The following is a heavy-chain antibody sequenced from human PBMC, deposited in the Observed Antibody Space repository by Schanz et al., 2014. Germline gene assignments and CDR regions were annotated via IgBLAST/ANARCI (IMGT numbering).Heavy chain of an antibody. CDR1: GDSVNSNY. D-gene: IGHD6-19*01. CDR3: ARNKYTSGWYYFDY. J-gene: IGHJ4*02. V-gene: IGHV4-59*08. Sequence: QVQLQESGPGLVKPSETLSLTCTVSGDSVNSNYWNWIRQSPGRGLEWIGHFYNPGSTNYNPSLKSRPTISKDTSTTQVSLNLPSVTAADTAVYFCARNKYTSGWYYFDYWGQGVLVTVSS. CDR2: FYNPGST.